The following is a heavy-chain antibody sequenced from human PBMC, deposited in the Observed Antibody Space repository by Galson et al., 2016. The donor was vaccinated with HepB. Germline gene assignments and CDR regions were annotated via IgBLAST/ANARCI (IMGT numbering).Heavy chain of an antibody. Sequence: SLRVSCAASGFTFSSYAMHWVRQAPGKGLEWVSGISGSGGSTYYADSVKGRFTISRDNSKNTLYLQMNSLRAEDTAVYYCTKRAPPTGSFCGMADWGQGTTVTVSS. CDR1: GFTFSSYA. D-gene: IGHD4-17*01. V-gene: IGHV3-23*01. CDR3: TKRAPPTGSFCGMAD. J-gene: IGHJ6*02. CDR2: ISGSGGST.